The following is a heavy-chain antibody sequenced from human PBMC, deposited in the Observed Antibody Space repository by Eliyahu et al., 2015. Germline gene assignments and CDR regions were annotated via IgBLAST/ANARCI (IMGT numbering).Heavy chain of an antibody. J-gene: IGHJ6*02. V-gene: IGHV3-21*01. CDR1: GFPXXSXS. Sequence: EVQLVESGGGLVKPGGSLSLSCAASGFPXXSXSMNWVRQAPGKGLEWVSSISSSSSYIYYADSVKGRFTISRDNAKNSLYLQMNSLRAEDTAVYYCARDAGIQPLYYYGMDVWGQGTTVTVSS. CDR3: ARDAGIQPLYYYGMDV. D-gene: IGHD5-18*01. CDR2: ISSSSSYI.